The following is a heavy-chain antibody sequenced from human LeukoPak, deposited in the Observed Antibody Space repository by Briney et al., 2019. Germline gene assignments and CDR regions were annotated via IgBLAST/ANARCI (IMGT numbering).Heavy chain of an antibody. CDR3: ATTLTNLLPRMYFTY. D-gene: IGHD2/OR15-2a*01. CDR2: ISDSGVGT. J-gene: IGHJ4*02. V-gene: IGHV3-23*01. CDR1: GFTFSNYD. Sequence: PGGSLRLSCVASGFTFSNYDMSWVRQAPGKGLEWVSVISDSGVGTYYADSVKGRFTISRDNSKNTLFLQLNSLRAEDTAVYYCATTLTNLLPRMYFTYWGQGTLVTVSS.